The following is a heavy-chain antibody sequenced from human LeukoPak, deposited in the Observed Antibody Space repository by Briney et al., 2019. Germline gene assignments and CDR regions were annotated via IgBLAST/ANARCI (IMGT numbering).Heavy chain of an antibody. Sequence: GGSLRLSCAASGFTFSDYYMSWIRQAPGKGLEWVSYISSSGGTIYYADSVKGRFTISRDNAKNSLYLQMNSLRAEDTAVYYCARDEGGYDYPYNWFDPWGQGTLVTVSS. D-gene: IGHD5-12*01. CDR1: GFTFSDYY. CDR2: ISSSGGTI. J-gene: IGHJ5*02. CDR3: ARDEGGYDYPYNWFDP. V-gene: IGHV3-11*01.